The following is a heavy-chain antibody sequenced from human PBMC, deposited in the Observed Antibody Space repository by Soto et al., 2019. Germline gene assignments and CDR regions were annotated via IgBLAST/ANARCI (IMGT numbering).Heavy chain of an antibody. Sequence: QVQLVESGGGVVQPERSLRLSCAASGFTFSSYGMHWVRQAPGKGLEWVAVISYDGNKKYYAVSVKGRFTISRDNSKNSVYLQINSLRAEDTAIYYCAREELNCGGDCFAFWGQGALVTVSS. CDR2: ISYDGNKK. CDR3: AREELNCGGDCFAF. D-gene: IGHD2-21*01. V-gene: IGHV3-30*03. CDR1: GFTFSSYG. J-gene: IGHJ4*02.